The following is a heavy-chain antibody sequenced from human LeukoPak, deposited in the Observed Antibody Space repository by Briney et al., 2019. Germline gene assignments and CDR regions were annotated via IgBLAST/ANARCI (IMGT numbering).Heavy chain of an antibody. V-gene: IGHV3-30*02. J-gene: IGHJ6*02. CDR1: GSTLSNYG. D-gene: IGHD3-9*01. Sequence: GSLRLSCAASGSTLSNYGMHWVRQAPGKGLEWVAFIRYDGSNKDYADSVKGRFTISRDNSKNTLYLQMNSLRAEDTAVYYCAKSLNYDILTGYKTYYYYGMDVWGQGTTVTVSS. CDR3: AKSLNYDILTGYKTYYYYGMDV. CDR2: IRYDGSNK.